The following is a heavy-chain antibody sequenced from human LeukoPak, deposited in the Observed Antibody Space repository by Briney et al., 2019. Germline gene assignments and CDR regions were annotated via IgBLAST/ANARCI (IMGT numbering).Heavy chain of an antibody. CDR1: GFTFSSYE. CDR3: ARALFGVGGSGDNWFDP. Sequence: GGSLRLSCAASGFTFSSYEMNWVRQAPGKGLEWVSSISKSGSVSHYEDAVRGRFTISRDNAKKSLYLQMNSLRAEDTAVYYCARALFGVGGSGDNWFDPWGQGTLVTVSS. V-gene: IGHV3-48*03. J-gene: IGHJ5*02. D-gene: IGHD3-10*01. CDR2: ISKSGSVS.